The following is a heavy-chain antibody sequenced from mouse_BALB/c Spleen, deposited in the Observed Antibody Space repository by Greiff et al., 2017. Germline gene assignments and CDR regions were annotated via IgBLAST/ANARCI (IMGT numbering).Heavy chain of an antibody. CDR2: IYPGDGDT. V-gene: IGHV1-87*01. Sequence: VQLQQSGAELARPGASVTLSCKASGYTFTSYWMQWVKQRPGQGLEWIGAIYPGDGDTRYTQKFKGKATLTADKSSSTAYMQLSSLASEDSAVYYCARRGDGSSYAMDYWGQGTSVTVSS. CDR3: ARRGDGSSYAMDY. CDR1: GYTFTSYW. J-gene: IGHJ4*01. D-gene: IGHD1-1*01.